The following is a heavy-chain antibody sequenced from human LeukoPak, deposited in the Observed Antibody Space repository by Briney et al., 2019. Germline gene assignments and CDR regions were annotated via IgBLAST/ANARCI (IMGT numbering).Heavy chain of an antibody. Sequence: SETLSLTCTVSGGSISSYYWSWIRQPPGKGLEWIGYIYYSGSANYNPSLKSRVTISVDTSKNQFSLKLSSVTAADTAVYYCARGLLYHYWGQGTLVTVSS. J-gene: IGHJ4*02. D-gene: IGHD2-8*01. CDR3: ARGLLYHY. CDR1: GGSISSYY. CDR2: IYYSGSA. V-gene: IGHV4-59*01.